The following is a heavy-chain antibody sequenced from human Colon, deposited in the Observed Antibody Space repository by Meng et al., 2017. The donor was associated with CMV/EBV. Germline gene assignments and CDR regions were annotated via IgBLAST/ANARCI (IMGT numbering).Heavy chain of an antibody. CDR2: MKPNSGDT. CDR1: GYTFTSNA. D-gene: IGHD3/OR15-3a*01. V-gene: IGHV1-8*01. Sequence: QVQLVQSGAEVKKPGASVKVSCKASGYTFTSNAINWVRQATGQGLEWMGWMKPNSGDTGYAPNFQGRITMTGNTSINTAYMELRSLTNEDTAIYYCARGIPDFWGQGTLVTVSS. J-gene: IGHJ4*02. CDR3: ARGIPDF.